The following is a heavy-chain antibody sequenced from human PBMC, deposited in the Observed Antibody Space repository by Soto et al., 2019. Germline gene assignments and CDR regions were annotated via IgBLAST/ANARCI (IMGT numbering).Heavy chain of an antibody. D-gene: IGHD1-26*01. CDR3: ARGQMTRGAWGRKYYYYYYMDV. CDR1: GGSFSGYY. V-gene: IGHV4-34*01. J-gene: IGHJ6*03. Sequence: QVQLQQWGAGLLKPSETLSLTCAVYGGSFSGYYWSWIRQPPGKGLEWIGEINHSGSTNYNPSLKSRVTISVDTSKKQFSLKLSSVTAADTAVYYCARGQMTRGAWGRKYYYYYYMDVWGKGTTVTVSS. CDR2: INHSGST.